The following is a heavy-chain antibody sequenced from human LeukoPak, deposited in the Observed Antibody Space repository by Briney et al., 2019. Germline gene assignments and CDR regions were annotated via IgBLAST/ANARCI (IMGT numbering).Heavy chain of an antibody. D-gene: IGHD3-3*01. J-gene: IGHJ4*02. CDR3: ARARGRFLEWLSAYFDY. V-gene: IGHV3-20*04. CDR1: GFTFDDYG. CDR2: INWNGGST. Sequence: GGSLRLSCAASGFTFDDYGMSWVRQAPGKGLEWVPGINWNGGSTGYADSVKGRFTISRDNAKNSLYLQMNSLRAEDTALYYCARARGRFLEWLSAYFDYWGQGTLVTVSS.